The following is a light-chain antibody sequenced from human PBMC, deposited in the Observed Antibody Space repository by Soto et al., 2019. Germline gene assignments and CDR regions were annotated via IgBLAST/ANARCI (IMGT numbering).Light chain of an antibody. Sequence: QLVLTQPPSVSGAPGQSVTISCTGSSSNIGAGYDVQWYQQLPGTAPKLLIYGNNNRPSGVPDRFSGSKSGTSASLAITGLQAEDEADYYCQSYDSSLSVVFGGGTQLTVL. CDR3: QSYDSSLSVV. CDR2: GNN. V-gene: IGLV1-40*01. CDR1: SSNIGAGYD. J-gene: IGLJ2*01.